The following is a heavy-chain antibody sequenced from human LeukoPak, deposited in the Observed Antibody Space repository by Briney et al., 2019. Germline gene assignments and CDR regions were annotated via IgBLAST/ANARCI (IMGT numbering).Heavy chain of an antibody. CDR1: GDSVSSSSAT. D-gene: IGHD6-13*01. J-gene: IGHJ4*02. Sequence: SQTLSLTCALSGDSVSSSSATWDWLRPSPSRGLEWLGRTYHRSKWYNDYAVSARIRITITPDTSKNQFSLQLNSVTPEDTGFYYCARRGMAFDYCGQGTLVTVSS. CDR3: ARRGMAFDY. CDR2: TYHRSKWYN. V-gene: IGHV6-1*01.